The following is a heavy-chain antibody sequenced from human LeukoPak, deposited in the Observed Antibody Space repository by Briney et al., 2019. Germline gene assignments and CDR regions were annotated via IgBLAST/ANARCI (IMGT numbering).Heavy chain of an antibody. Sequence: GASVKVSCKASGYTFTSYGISWVRQAPGQGLEWMGWISAYNGNTNYAQKFQGRVTITTDESTSTAYMELSSLRSEDTAVYYCAEDSSGYWGQGTLVTVSS. V-gene: IGHV1-18*01. D-gene: IGHD3-22*01. CDR2: ISAYNGNT. CDR1: GYTFTSYG. J-gene: IGHJ4*02. CDR3: AEDSSGY.